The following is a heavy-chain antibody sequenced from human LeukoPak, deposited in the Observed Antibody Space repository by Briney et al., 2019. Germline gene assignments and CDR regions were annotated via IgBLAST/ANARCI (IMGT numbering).Heavy chain of an antibody. D-gene: IGHD2-21*02. J-gene: IGHJ4*02. CDR2: IYYSGST. CDR3: ARRNCGGDCFPPEVYFDY. CDR1: GGSISGYY. V-gene: IGHV4-59*08. Sequence: SETLSLTCTVSGGSISGYYWSWIRQPPGKGLEWIGYIYYSGSTNYNPSLKSRVTISVDTSKNQFSLKLSSVTAADTAVYYCARRNCGGDCFPPEVYFDYRGQGTLVTVPS.